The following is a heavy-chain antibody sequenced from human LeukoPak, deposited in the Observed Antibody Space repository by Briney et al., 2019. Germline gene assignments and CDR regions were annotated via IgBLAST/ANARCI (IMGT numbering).Heavy chain of an antibody. Sequence: KPSETLSLTCTVSGGSISSYYWSWIRQPPGKGLEWIGYIYYSGTTNYNPSLKSRVTMSVDTSNNHLSLRLTSVTADTALYYCARHSYNYYGLDVWGQGTTITVSS. CDR1: GGSISSYY. V-gene: IGHV4-59*08. J-gene: IGHJ6*02. CDR3: ARHSYNYYGLDV. CDR2: IYYSGTT.